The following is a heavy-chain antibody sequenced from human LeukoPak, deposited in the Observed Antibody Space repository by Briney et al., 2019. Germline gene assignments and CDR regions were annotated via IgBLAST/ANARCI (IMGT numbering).Heavy chain of an antibody. V-gene: IGHV1-18*01. CDR1: GYTFTSYG. CDR3: AREPGPLTGPGFDP. CDR2: ISAYNGNT. D-gene: IGHD7-27*01. Sequence: ASVNVSFKASGYTFTSYGISWVRQAPGQGLEWMGWISAYNGNTNYAQKLQGRVTMTTDTSTSTAYMELRSLRSDDTAVYYCAREPGPLTGPGFDPWGQGTLVTVSS. J-gene: IGHJ5*02.